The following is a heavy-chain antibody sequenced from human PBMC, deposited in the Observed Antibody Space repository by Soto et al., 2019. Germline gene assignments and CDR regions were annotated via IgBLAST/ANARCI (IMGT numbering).Heavy chain of an antibody. CDR3: TREVVAGTNWFDP. Sequence: QVQLQQWGAGLLKPSETLSLTCAVSGGSFTSYYWSWIRQSPGKGLEWIGEINHSGSTNYNPSLKSRVTISVDTSKNQFSMELSSVTAAETDVYYCTREVVAGTNWFDPWGQGTLVTVSS. CDR2: INHSGST. V-gene: IGHV4-34*01. D-gene: IGHD2-15*01. J-gene: IGHJ5*02. CDR1: GGSFTSYY.